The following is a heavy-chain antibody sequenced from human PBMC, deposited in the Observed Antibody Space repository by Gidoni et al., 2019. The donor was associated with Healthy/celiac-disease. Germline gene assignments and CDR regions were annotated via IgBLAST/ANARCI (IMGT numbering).Heavy chain of an antibody. CDR3: ANAAEEIHYFDY. J-gene: IGHJ4*02. CDR1: GFTFSSYA. CDR2: ISGSGGST. D-gene: IGHD5-18*01. V-gene: IGHV3-23*01. Sequence: EVQLLESGGGLVQPGGSLRLSCAASGFTFSSYAMSWVRQAPGKGLEWVSAISGSGGSTYYADSVKGRFTISRDNSKNTLYLKMNSLRAEDTAVYYCANAAEEIHYFDYWGQGTLVTVSS.